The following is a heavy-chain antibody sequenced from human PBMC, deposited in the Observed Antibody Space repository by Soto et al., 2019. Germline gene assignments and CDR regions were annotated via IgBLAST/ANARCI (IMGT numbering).Heavy chain of an antibody. CDR2: ISHSGATT. CDR1: GFTFNSLA. D-gene: IGHD1-26*01. CDR3: AKDSVGGYYYYGMDF. Sequence: GGSLRLSCSASGFTFNSLAMHWVRQAPGKGLQYVSSISHSGATTYYADSVKGRFIISRDNSKNTLFLQMNSLRAEDTAVYYCAKDSVGGYYYYGMDFWCQGTTVTVSS. J-gene: IGHJ6*02. V-gene: IGHV3-64*04.